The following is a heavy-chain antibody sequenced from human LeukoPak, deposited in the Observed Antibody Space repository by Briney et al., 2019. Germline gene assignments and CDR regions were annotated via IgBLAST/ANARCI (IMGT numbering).Heavy chain of an antibody. CDR1: GGSFSGYY. J-gene: IGHJ6*03. CDR3: ARGMDYDSSGYYYTPMDV. CDR2: INHSGST. D-gene: IGHD3-22*01. V-gene: IGHV4-34*01. Sequence: SETLSLTCAVYGGSFSGYYWSWIRQPPGKGLEWIGEINHSGSTYYNPSLKSRVTISVDTSKNQFSLKLSSVTAADTAVYYCARGMDYDSSGYYYTPMDVWGKGTTVTVSS.